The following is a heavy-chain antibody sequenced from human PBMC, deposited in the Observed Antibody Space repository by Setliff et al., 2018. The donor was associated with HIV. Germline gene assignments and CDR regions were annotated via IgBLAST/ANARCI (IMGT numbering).Heavy chain of an antibody. Sequence: VASVKVSCKVPGDTFPKYYLQWVRQAPGQGLEWMGIINPNGGRTTYAQKFQGRVTMTRATSTSTVYMELSSLTSEDTAVYFCARGSRITVVSVLIYSRFDYWGQGTLVTVSS. D-gene: IGHD3-3*01. J-gene: IGHJ4*02. CDR2: INPNGGRT. CDR3: ARGSRITVVSVLIYSRFDY. CDR1: GDTFPKYY. V-gene: IGHV1-46*01.